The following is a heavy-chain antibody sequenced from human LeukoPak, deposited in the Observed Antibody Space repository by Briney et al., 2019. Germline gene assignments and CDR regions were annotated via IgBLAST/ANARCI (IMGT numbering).Heavy chain of an antibody. Sequence: GGSLRLSCAASGFTFSSYSMNWVRQAPGKGLEWVSSISSSSSYIYYADSVKGRFTISRDNAKNSLYLQMNSLGAEDAAVYYCARDSDYVWGSYRYRGLYFDYWGQGTLVTVSS. CDR1: GFTFSSYS. D-gene: IGHD3-16*02. CDR2: ISSSSSYI. CDR3: ARDSDYVWGSYRYRGLYFDY. J-gene: IGHJ4*02. V-gene: IGHV3-21*01.